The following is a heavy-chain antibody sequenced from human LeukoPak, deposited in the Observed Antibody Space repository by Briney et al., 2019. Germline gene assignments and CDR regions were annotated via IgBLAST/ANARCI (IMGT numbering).Heavy chain of an antibody. Sequence: PGGSLRLSCAGSGFIFTDFWMSWVRQAPGKGLEWVGRIKSKSDGGTIDYAAPVKGRITMSRDDSRKTLSLEMNNLKTEDTGVYYCTTDLDYWGQGTLVTVSS. V-gene: IGHV3-15*01. J-gene: IGHJ4*02. CDR1: GFIFTDFW. CDR2: IKSKSDGGTI. CDR3: TTDLDY.